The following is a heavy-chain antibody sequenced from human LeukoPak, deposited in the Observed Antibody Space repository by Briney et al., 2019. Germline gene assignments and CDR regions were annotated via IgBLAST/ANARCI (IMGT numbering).Heavy chain of an antibody. Sequence: TGGSLRLSCAASGFTFSDYYMSWVRQAPGKGLEWVSVIYSGGSTYYADSVKGRFTISRHNSKNTLYLQMNSLRAEDTAVYYCARDTGFNGFDPWGQGTLVTVSS. D-gene: IGHD3-10*01. J-gene: IGHJ5*02. CDR2: IYSGGST. CDR1: GFTFSDYY. CDR3: ARDTGFNGFDP. V-gene: IGHV3-53*04.